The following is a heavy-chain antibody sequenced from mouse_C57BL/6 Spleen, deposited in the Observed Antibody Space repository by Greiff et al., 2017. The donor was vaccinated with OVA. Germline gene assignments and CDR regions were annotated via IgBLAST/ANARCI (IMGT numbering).Heavy chain of an antibody. Sequence: EVKLMESGGGLVKPGGSLKLSCAASGFTFSDYGMHWVRQAPEKGLEWVAYISSGSSTIYYADTVKGRFTISRDNAKNTLFLQMTSLRSEDTAMYYCASLNWDDAMDYWGQGTSVTVSS. CDR1: GFTFSDYG. CDR2: ISSGSSTI. CDR3: ASLNWDDAMDY. D-gene: IGHD4-1*01. V-gene: IGHV5-17*01. J-gene: IGHJ4*01.